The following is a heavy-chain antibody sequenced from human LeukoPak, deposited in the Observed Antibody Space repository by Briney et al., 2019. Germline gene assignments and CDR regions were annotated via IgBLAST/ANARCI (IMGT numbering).Heavy chain of an antibody. CDR3: AKEGDGCLYTCKFDS. V-gene: IGHV3-30*18. CDR2: VSHDGRTQ. D-gene: IGHD3-16*01. Sequence: GGSLRLSCAASGLTFSGFGMHWVRQAPGKGLEWVAVVSHDGRTQFYADSVKGRFTISRDNSKDTVYLQMNSLRVEDMAVYYCAKEGDGCLYTCKFDSWGQGTLVTVSS. J-gene: IGHJ4*02. CDR1: GLTFSGFG.